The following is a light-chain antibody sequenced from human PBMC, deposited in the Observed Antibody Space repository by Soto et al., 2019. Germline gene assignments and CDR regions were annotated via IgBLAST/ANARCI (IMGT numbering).Light chain of an antibody. Sequence: EIVLTQSPATLSLAPGERATLSFRASQSVSKYLAWYQQKPGQAPRLLIYGASTRATGIPARFSGSGSGTEFTLTISSLQSEDFAVYCCQQYNNWPPITFGQGTRLEIK. CDR1: QSVSKY. CDR3: QQYNNWPPIT. CDR2: GAS. J-gene: IGKJ5*01. V-gene: IGKV3-15*01.